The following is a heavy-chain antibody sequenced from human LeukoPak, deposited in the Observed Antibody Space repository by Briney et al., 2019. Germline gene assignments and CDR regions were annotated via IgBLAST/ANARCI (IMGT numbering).Heavy chain of an antibody. CDR1: GYSFTSYW. D-gene: IGHD6-19*01. CDR3: ARQRGGSGWYTEDYGMDV. CDR2: IYPGDSDT. Sequence: PGESLKISCKGSGYSFTSYWIGWVRQMPGKGLEWMGIIYPGDSDTRYSPSFQGQVTISADKSISTAYLQWSSLKASDTAVYYCARQRGGSGWYTEDYGMDVWGQGTTVTVSS. J-gene: IGHJ6*02. V-gene: IGHV5-51*01.